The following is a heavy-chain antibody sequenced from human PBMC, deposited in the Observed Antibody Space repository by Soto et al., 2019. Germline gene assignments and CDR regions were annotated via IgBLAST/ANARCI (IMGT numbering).Heavy chain of an antibody. Sequence: GGSLRLSCAASGFTFSSYGMHWVRQAPGKGLEWVAVIWYDGSNKYYADSVKGRFTISRDNSKNTLYLQMNSLRAEDTAVYYCARGSVGDYPTTFDYWGQGTLVTVSS. D-gene: IGHD4-17*01. J-gene: IGHJ4*02. CDR3: ARGSVGDYPTTFDY. CDR2: IWYDGSNK. CDR1: GFTFSSYG. V-gene: IGHV3-33*01.